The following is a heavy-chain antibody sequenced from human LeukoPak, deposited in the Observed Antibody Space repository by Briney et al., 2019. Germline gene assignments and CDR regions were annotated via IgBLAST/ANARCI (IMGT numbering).Heavy chain of an antibody. Sequence: SVKVSRKASGGTFSSYAISWVRQAPGQGLEWMGGSIPIFGTANYAQKFQGRVTITADESTSTAYMELSSLRSEDTAVYYCAMGLGYCSGGSCYYNWFDPWGQGTLVTVSS. D-gene: IGHD2-15*01. CDR3: AMGLGYCSGGSCYYNWFDP. J-gene: IGHJ5*02. CDR2: SIPIFGTA. V-gene: IGHV1-69*01. CDR1: GGTFSSYA.